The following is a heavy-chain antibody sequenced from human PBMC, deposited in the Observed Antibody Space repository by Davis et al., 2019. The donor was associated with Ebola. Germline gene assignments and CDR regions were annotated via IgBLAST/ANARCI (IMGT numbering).Heavy chain of an antibody. V-gene: IGHV3-21*04. J-gene: IGHJ6*02. Sequence: GESLKISCAASGFTFSSYSMNWVRQAPGKGLEWVSSISSSSSYIYYADSVKGRFTISRDNAKNSLYLQMNSLRAEDTAIYYCANVPTYYYNGMDVWGQGTTVTVSS. CDR1: GFTFSSYS. CDR3: ANVPTYYYNGMDV. CDR2: ISSSSSYI.